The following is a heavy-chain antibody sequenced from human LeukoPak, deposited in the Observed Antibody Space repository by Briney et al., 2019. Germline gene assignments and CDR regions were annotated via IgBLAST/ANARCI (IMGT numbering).Heavy chain of an antibody. V-gene: IGHV1-2*02. J-gene: IGHJ4*02. D-gene: IGHD2-2*01. CDR3: ARVPYSSNFDF. Sequence: GASVEVSCKASGYTFTASYIHWVRQAPGQGLEWMGWINPNSGDTNYAQKFQGRVTMTTDTSISTAYMDLRSLRSDDTSVYYCARVPYSSNFDFWGQGSLVTVSS. CDR2: INPNSGDT. CDR1: GYTFTASY.